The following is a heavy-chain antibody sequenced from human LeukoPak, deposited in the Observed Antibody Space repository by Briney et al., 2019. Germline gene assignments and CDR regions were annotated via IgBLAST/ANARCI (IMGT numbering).Heavy chain of an antibody. V-gene: IGHV1-24*01. Sequence: GASVKVSCKVSGYTLTELSMHWVRQAPGKGLEWMGGFDPEDGETIYAQKFQGRVTMTEDTSTDTAYMELSNLESEDTAVYYCATEGTGYFYDAFDVWGQGTMVTVST. J-gene: IGHJ3*01. D-gene: IGHD3-9*01. CDR1: GYTLTELS. CDR3: ATEGTGYFYDAFDV. CDR2: FDPEDGET.